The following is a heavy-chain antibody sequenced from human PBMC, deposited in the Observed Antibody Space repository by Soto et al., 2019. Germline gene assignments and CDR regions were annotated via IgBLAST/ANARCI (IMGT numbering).Heavy chain of an antibody. D-gene: IGHD2-15*01. V-gene: IGHV4-59*08. J-gene: IGHJ2*01. CDR1: GGSISSYY. Sequence: QVQLQESGPGLVKPSETLSLTCTVSGGSISSYYWSWIRQPPGKGLEWIGYIDYSGSTNYNPSLKRRAPLPVDTPQNQSSLQLPSVPAADPAVYYGARRFRSGGSCYPAPPPRYFDLRGRGALVTVSS. CDR3: ARRFRSGGSCYPAPPPRYFDL. CDR2: IDYSGST.